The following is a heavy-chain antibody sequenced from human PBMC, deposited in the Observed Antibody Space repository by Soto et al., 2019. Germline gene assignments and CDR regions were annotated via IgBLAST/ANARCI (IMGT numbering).Heavy chain of an antibody. D-gene: IGHD3-3*01. Sequence: SETLSLTCTVSGGSISSADHYWSWIRQHPGKGLEWIGYIYYGGSTYYNPSLKSRVFISVDTSKNQFSLHLTSVTATDTAVYYCARGNSYGFVNWFDPWGQGTLVTVSS. CDR2: IYYGGST. CDR3: ARGNSYGFVNWFDP. V-gene: IGHV4-31*03. CDR1: GGSISSADHY. J-gene: IGHJ5*02.